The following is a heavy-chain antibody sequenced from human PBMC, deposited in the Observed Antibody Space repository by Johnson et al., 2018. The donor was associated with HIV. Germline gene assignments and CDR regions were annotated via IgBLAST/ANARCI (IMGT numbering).Heavy chain of an antibody. Sequence: QVQLVESGGGVVQPGGSLRLSCAASGFTFRSYGLHWFRQAPGKGLEWGAVIWYDASNKYYADSVEGRFTISRDNSKNTLYLQMNSLRGEDTAVYYCANNLQQLATKYAFDIWCQGTMVTVSS. CDR3: ANNLQQLATKYAFDI. V-gene: IGHV3-33*08. CDR1: GFTFRSYG. J-gene: IGHJ3*02. D-gene: IGHD6-13*01. CDR2: IWYDASNK.